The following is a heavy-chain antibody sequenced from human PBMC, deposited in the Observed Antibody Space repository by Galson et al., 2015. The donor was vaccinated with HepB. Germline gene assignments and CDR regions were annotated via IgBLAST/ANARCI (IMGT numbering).Heavy chain of an antibody. CDR2: INPNSGGT. CDR1: GYTFTGYY. V-gene: IGHV1-2*06. D-gene: IGHD1-26*01. J-gene: IGHJ3*02. Sequence: SCKASGYTFTGYYMHWVRQAPGQGLEWMGRINPNSGGTNYAQKFQGKVTMTRDTSISTAYMELSRLRSDATAVYYCARSGSGSYGDIWGQGTMVTVSS. CDR3: ARSGSGSYGDI.